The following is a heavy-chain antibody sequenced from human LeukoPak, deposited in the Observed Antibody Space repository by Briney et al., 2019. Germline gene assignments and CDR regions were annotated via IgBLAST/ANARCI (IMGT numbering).Heavy chain of an antibody. D-gene: IGHD1-26*01. CDR3: ARELEMGATGY. Sequence: ASVKVSCKASGYTFTGYYMHWVRHAPGQGLEWMGRINPNSGGTNYAQKFQGRVTMTRDTSISAAYMELSRLRSDDTAVYCCARELEMGATGYWGQGTLVTVSS. CDR1: GYTFTGYY. V-gene: IGHV1-2*06. CDR2: INPNSGGT. J-gene: IGHJ4*02.